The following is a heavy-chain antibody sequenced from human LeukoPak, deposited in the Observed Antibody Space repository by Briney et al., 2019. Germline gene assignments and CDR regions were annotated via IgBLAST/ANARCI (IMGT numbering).Heavy chain of an antibody. CDR1: GFTFSSYD. V-gene: IGHV3-13*01. CDR3: ARARWVGGSYYAYDY. J-gene: IGHJ4*02. D-gene: IGHD1-26*01. Sequence: GGSLRLSCAASGFTFSSYDMHWVRQATGKGLEWVSAIGTAGDTYYPGSVKGRFTISRENAKNSLYLQMNSLRAGDTAVYYCARARWVGGSYYAYDYWGQGTLVTVSS. CDR2: IGTAGDT.